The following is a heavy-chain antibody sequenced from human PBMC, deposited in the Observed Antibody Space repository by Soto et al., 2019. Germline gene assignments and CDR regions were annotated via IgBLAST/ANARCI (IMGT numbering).Heavy chain of an antibody. J-gene: IGHJ4*02. V-gene: IGHV4-39*01. Sequence: WETLSLTCTVSGGSISSSSYYWGWIRQPPGKGLEWIGSIYYSGSTYYNPSLKSRVTISVDTSKNQFSLKLSSVTAADTAVYYCASLPHYYDSSGYGSYYFDYWGQGTLVTVSS. CDR1: GGSISSSSYY. D-gene: IGHD3-22*01. CDR2: IYYSGST. CDR3: ASLPHYYDSSGYGSYYFDY.